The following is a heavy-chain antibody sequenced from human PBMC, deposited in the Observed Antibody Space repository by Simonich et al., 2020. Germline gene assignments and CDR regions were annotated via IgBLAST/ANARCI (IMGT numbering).Heavy chain of an antibody. Sequence: QVQLQQWGAGLLKPSETLSLTCAVYGGSFSGYYWSWIRQPPGKGLEWIGKINHSGSTNYTPYLKSRVTISVDTSKNQFSLKLSSVTAADTAVYYCARGLRVAAAGTAFQHWGQGTLVTVSS. CDR2: INHSGST. CDR3: ARGLRVAAAGTAFQH. D-gene: IGHD6-13*01. V-gene: IGHV4-34*01. J-gene: IGHJ1*01. CDR1: GGSFSGYY.